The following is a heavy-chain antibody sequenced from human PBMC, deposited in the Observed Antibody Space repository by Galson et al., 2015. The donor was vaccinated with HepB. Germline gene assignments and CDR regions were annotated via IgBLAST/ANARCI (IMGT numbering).Heavy chain of an antibody. CDR3: VSTSCCNDAFDI. D-gene: IGHD2-2*01. CDR1: GFTFSSYA. J-gene: IGHJ3*02. V-gene: IGHV3-30*09. CDR2: ISYDGSNK. Sequence: LRLSCAASGFTFSSYAMHWVRQAPGKGLEWVAVISYDGSNKYYADSVKGRFAISRDNSKNTLYLQMNSLRAEDTAVYYCVSTSCCNDAFDIWGQGTMVTVSS.